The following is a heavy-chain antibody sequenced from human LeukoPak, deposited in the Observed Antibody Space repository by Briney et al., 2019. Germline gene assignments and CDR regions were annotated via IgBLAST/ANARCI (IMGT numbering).Heavy chain of an antibody. CDR2: IKRDGSEK. J-gene: IGHJ4*02. CDR1: GFTFSKNW. Sequence: GGSLRLSCAASGFTFSKNWMTWVRQAPGKGLEWVANIKRDGSEKYYVDSVKGRFTISRDNAENSLYLQMNSLRAEDTAVYYCARAPEGYTVVTIFDFWGQGTLVTVSS. D-gene: IGHD4-23*01. CDR3: ARAPEGYTVVTIFDF. V-gene: IGHV3-7*05.